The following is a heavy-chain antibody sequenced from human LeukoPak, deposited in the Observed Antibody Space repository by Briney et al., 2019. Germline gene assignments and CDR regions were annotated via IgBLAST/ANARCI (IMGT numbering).Heavy chain of an antibody. J-gene: IGHJ3*02. CDR3: ARDTRGQTAFDI. V-gene: IGHV4-4*07. Sequence: SETLSLTCTVSGGSISSYYWSWIRQPAGKGLEWIGRLYPSGSTNYNPSLKSRVTISVDTSKNQFSLKLSSVTAADTAVYYCARDTRGQTAFDIWGQGTMVTVSS. D-gene: IGHD3-10*01. CDR1: GGSISSYY. CDR2: LYPSGST.